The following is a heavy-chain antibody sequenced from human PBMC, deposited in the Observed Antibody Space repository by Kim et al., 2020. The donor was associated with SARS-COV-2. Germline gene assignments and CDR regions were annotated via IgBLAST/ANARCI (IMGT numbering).Heavy chain of an antibody. D-gene: IGHD3-10*01. Sequence: GGSLRLSCAASGFTFDDYAMHWVRQAPGKGLEWVSLISGDGGSTYYADSVKGRFTISRDNSKNSLYLQMNSLRTEDTALYYCAKDSGSTMVRGAKGAFDIWGQGTMVTVSS. V-gene: IGHV3-43*02. CDR1: GFTFDDYA. CDR2: ISGDGGST. J-gene: IGHJ3*02. CDR3: AKDSGSTMVRGAKGAFDI.